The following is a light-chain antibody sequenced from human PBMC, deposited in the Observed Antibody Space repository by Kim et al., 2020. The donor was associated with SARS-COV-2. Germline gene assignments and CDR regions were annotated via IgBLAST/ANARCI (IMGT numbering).Light chain of an antibody. J-gene: IGLJ3*02. CDR3: QAWDSSTALHWV. V-gene: IGLV3-1*01. CDR1: KLGDKY. Sequence: SYELTQPPSVSVSPGQTASITCSGDKLGDKYACWYQQKPGQSPVLVIYQDSKRPSGIPERFSGSNSGNTATLTISGTQAMDEADYYCQAWDSSTALHWVF. CDR2: QDS.